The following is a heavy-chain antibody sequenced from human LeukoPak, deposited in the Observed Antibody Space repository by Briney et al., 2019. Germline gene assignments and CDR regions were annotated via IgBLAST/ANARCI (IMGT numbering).Heavy chain of an antibody. J-gene: IGHJ4*02. CDR3: ARGDDAMVRGVADKWGYFDY. Sequence: SVKVSCKASGGTFSSYAISWVRQAPGQGPEWMGGIIPIFGTANYAQKFQGRVTITADKSTSTAYMELSSLRSEDTAVYYCARGDDAMVRGVADKWGYFDYWGQGTLVTVSS. V-gene: IGHV1-69*06. CDR2: IIPIFGTA. D-gene: IGHD3-10*01. CDR1: GGTFSSYA.